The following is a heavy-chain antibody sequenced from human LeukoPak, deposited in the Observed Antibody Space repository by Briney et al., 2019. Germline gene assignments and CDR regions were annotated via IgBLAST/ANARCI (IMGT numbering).Heavy chain of an antibody. CDR3: ARGDGEAASLWENWFDP. D-gene: IGHD6-13*01. J-gene: IGHJ5*02. Sequence: ASVKVSCKASGYTFTGYYIHWVRQAPGQGLEWMGWINPDSGGTNYAQKFQGRVTMTRDMSTSTVYMELSSLRSEDTAVYYCARGDGEAASLWENWFDPWGQGTLVTVSS. CDR1: GYTFTGYY. V-gene: IGHV1-2*02. CDR2: INPDSGGT.